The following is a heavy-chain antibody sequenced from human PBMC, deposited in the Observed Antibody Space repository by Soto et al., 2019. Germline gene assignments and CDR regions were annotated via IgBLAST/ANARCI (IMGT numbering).Heavy chain of an antibody. CDR2: INAYNGNT. CDR3: ARDDDSAMALNFDY. Sequence: GASVKVSCKASGYTFTSYGISWVRQAPGQGLEWMGWINAYNGNTNYAQKLQGRVTMTTDTSTSTAYMELSSLRDEDTAVYYCARDDDSAMALNFDYWGQGTLVTVSS. V-gene: IGHV1-18*01. J-gene: IGHJ4*02. CDR1: GYTFTSYG. D-gene: IGHD5-18*01.